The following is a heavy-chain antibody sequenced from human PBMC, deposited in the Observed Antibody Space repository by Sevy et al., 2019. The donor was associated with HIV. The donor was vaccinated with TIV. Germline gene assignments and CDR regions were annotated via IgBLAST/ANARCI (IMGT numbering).Heavy chain of an antibody. CDR3: AKAPYYDFWSHNYNNWFDP. CDR1: GFTFETYA. V-gene: IGHV3-23*01. J-gene: IGHJ5*02. Sequence: GGSLRLSCAASGFTFETYAMHWVRLSPGKGLEWVSGINGGGGSTYYRNSVKGRFTVSRDNSKNTVYLQMNSLRADDTAVYYCAKAPYYDFWSHNYNNWFDPWGQGTLVTVSS. CDR2: INGGGGST. D-gene: IGHD3-3*01.